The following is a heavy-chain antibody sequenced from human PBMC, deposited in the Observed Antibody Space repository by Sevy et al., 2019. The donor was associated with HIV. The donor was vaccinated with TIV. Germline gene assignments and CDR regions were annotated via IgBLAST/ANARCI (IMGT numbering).Heavy chain of an antibody. CDR1: GFTVSSNY. CDR3: ARATGTALLGYYMDV. V-gene: IGHV3-53*04. CDR2: IYGGGST. Sequence: GGSLRLSCAASGFTVSSNYMSWVRQAPGKGLEWVSVIYGGGSTYYADSVKGRFTISRHNSKNTLYLQMNSLRAEDTAVYYCARATGTALLGYYMDVWGKGTTVTVSS. D-gene: IGHD1-1*01. J-gene: IGHJ6*03.